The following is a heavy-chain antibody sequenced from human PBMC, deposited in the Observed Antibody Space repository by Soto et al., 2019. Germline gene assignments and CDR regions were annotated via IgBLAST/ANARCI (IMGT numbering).Heavy chain of an antibody. J-gene: IGHJ3*01. V-gene: IGHV4-4*02. D-gene: IGHD3-9*01. CDR1: GGSISSSHW. Sequence: QVQLQASGPGLVKPSGTLSLTCAVSGGSISSSHWWTWVRQSPGKGLEYIGEISHSGTSNSNPSLKRRVTLSVDKPKNHFSLTLTSVTAADTAVYYCARVVLTITRGAFDAWGQGTLVIFSS. CDR3: ARVVLTITRGAFDA. CDR2: ISHSGTS.